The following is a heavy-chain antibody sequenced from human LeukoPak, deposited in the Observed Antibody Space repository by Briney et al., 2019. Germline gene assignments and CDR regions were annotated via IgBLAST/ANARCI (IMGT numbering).Heavy chain of an antibody. Sequence: PGGSLRLSCAASGFTFSSYAMSWVRQAPGKGLEWVSAISGSGGSTYYADSVKGRFTISRDNSKNTLYLQMNSLRAEDTAVYYCAKDGAELTTVLMRIDYYYMDVWGKGTTVTVSS. J-gene: IGHJ6*03. CDR3: AKDGAELTTVLMRIDYYYMDV. CDR1: GFTFSSYA. D-gene: IGHD4-11*01. V-gene: IGHV3-23*01. CDR2: ISGSGGST.